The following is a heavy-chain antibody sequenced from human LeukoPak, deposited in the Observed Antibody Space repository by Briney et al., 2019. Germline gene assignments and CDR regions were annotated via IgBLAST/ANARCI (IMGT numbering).Heavy chain of an antibody. CDR3: ARGGSGTYYDFWSGYYSPEIKGYSDYYMDV. Sequence: PSETLSLTCAVSDDSFSSHYWTWIRQPPGKGLEWIGYISYIGSTNYNPSLKSRVTISIDTSKNQFSLKLSSVTAADTAVYYCARGGSGTYYDFWSGYYSPEIKGYSDYYMDVWGKGTTVTVSS. CDR1: DDSFSSHY. CDR2: ISYIGST. V-gene: IGHV4-59*11. D-gene: IGHD3-3*01. J-gene: IGHJ6*03.